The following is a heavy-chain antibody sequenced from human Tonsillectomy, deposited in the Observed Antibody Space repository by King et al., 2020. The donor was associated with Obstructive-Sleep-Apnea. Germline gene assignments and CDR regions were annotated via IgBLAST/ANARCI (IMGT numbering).Heavy chain of an antibody. V-gene: IGHV3-64*01. D-gene: IGHD4-23*01. CDR1: GFTFSSYA. CDR2: VSRNGGST. CDR3: ARAGTVVTPPDY. J-gene: IGHJ4*02. Sequence: VQLVESGGGLVQPGGSLRLSCADSGFTFSSYAMHWVRQAPGKGLEYVSVVSRNGGSTYYGNSVKGRFTISRDNSKNTLYLQMGSLRAEDMAVYYCARAGTVVTPPDYWGQGTLVTVSS.